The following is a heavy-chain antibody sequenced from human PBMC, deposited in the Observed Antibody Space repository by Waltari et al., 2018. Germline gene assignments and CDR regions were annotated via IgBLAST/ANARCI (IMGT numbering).Heavy chain of an antibody. CDR2: IGNDETSI. V-gene: IGHV3-74*01. D-gene: IGHD3-10*01. Sequence: EEQLLESGGGLVQPGDSLRLSCAGSGFRFSNYWMNWVRQAPGQGLVWVERIGNDETSISYADSVKGRFTISRDNAKNTVYLQMKRLRVEDTAVYYCARLAPRTYRSPVPGRHYYYGMDVWGQGTTVTVSS. J-gene: IGHJ6*02. CDR3: ARLAPRTYRSPVPGRHYYYGMDV. CDR1: GFRFSNYW.